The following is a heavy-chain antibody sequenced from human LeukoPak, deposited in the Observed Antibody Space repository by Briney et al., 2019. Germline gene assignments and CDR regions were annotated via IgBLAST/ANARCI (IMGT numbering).Heavy chain of an antibody. V-gene: IGHV3-23*01. Sequence: PGGSLRLSCAASGFTFSSYAMSWVRQAPGKGLEWVSAIRGSGASTYYADSAKGRFTISRDNSKNTLYLQMNSLRAEDTAVYFCAKVEDYYDTGAIIRRYFDYWGQGTLVTVSS. D-gene: IGHD3-22*01. J-gene: IGHJ4*02. CDR1: GFTFSSYA. CDR3: AKVEDYYDTGAIIRRYFDY. CDR2: IRGSGAST.